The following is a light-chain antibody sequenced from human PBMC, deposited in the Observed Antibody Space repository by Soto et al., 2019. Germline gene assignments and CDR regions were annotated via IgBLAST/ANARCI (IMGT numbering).Light chain of an antibody. CDR1: SSDIGGNY. Sequence: QSVLTQPPSASGTPGQRVTISCSGSSSDIGGNYVYWYQHLPGTAPKLLIYRNNQRPSGVPDRFSGSKSGTSASLAISGLRCEDEADYFCATWDDSLSGRGVFGGGTKLTVL. V-gene: IGLV1-47*01. CDR2: RNN. CDR3: ATWDDSLSGRGV. J-gene: IGLJ2*01.